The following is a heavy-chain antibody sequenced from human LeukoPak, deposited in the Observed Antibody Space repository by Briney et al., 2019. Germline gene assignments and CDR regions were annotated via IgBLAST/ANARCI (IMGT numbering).Heavy chain of an antibody. CDR1: GGSISSYY. V-gene: IGHV4-4*07. CDR2: IYTSGST. J-gene: IGHJ4*02. CDR3: AGSIAAAGPFDY. Sequence: SETLSLTCTVSGGSISSYYWSWIRQPAGKGLEWIGRIYTSGSTNYNPSLKSRVTMSVDTSKNQFSLKLSSVTAADTAVYYCAGSIAAAGPFDYWGQGTPVTVSS. D-gene: IGHD6-13*01.